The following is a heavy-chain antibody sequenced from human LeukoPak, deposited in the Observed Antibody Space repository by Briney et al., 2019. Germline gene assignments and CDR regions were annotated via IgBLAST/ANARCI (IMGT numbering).Heavy chain of an antibody. CDR2: IYYSGGT. J-gene: IGHJ3*02. V-gene: IGHV4-39*07. CDR3: ARRLRDRDAFDI. CDR1: GGSISSSSYY. Sequence: SETLSLTCTVSGGSISSSSYYWGWIRQPPGKGLEWIGSIYYSGGTYYNPSLKSRVTISVDTSKNQFSLKLSSVTAADTAVYYCARRLRDRDAFDIWGQGTMVTVSS. D-gene: IGHD3-16*01.